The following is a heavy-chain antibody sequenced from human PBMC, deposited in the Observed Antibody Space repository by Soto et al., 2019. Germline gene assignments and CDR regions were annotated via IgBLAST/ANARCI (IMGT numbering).Heavy chain of an antibody. CDR1: GFTFDEDA. D-gene: IGHD6-19*01. Sequence: EVLLVESGGGLVQPGRSLRLSWAASGFTFDEDAMHWVRQAPGKGLEWVAGISWNSGSVGYADSVKGRFTISRDNGKKSLYLQLNSMRTEDTALYSCARLTVDDTGEDVWGQGTLVTVSS. V-gene: IGHV3-9*01. CDR2: ISWNSGSV. CDR3: ARLTVDDTGEDV. J-gene: IGHJ4*02.